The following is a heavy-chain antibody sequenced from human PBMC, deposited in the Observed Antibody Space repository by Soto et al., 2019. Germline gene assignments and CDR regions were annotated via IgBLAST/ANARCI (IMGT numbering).Heavy chain of an antibody. V-gene: IGHV4-59*01. CDR1: GGSISSYY. CDR2: IYYSGST. D-gene: IGHD3-3*01. J-gene: IGHJ6*03. CDR3: ASTYYDFWSGSKTNQGYYYYYMDV. Sequence: SETLSLTCTVSGGSISSYYWSWIRQPPGKGLEWIGYIYYSGSTNYNPSLKSRVTISVDTSKNQFSLKLSSVTAADTAVYYCASTYYDFWSGSKTNQGYYYYYMDVWGKGTTVTVSS.